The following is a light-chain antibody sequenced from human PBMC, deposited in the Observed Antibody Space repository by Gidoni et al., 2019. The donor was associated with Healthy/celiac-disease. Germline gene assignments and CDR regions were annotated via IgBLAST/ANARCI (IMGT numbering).Light chain of an antibody. CDR3: QQYDNLPLT. CDR1: QDISNY. V-gene: IGKV1-33*01. J-gene: IGKJ4*01. Sequence: DIQMTQSPSSLSASVGDRVTIPCQASQDISNYLNWFQQKTGKAHKRLIYDAANLETGFPSRFSGSGSGTDFTFTISSLQPEDIATYYCQQYDNLPLTFXGXTKVEIK. CDR2: DAA.